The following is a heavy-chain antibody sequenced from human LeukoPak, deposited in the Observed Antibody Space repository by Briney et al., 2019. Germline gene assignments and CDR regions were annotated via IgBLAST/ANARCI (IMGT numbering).Heavy chain of an antibody. CDR2: INHSGST. CDR3: AGGHRDAFDI. V-gene: IGHV4-34*01. CDR1: GGSFSGYY. J-gene: IGHJ3*02. Sequence: PSETLSLTCAVYGGSFSGYYWSWIRQPPGKGLEWIGEINHSGSTNYNPSLKSRVTISVDTSKNQLSLKLSSVTAADTAVYYCAGGHRDAFDIWGQGTMVTVSS.